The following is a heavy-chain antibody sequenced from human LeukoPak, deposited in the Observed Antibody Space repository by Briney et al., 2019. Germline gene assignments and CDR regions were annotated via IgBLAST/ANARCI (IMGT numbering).Heavy chain of an antibody. D-gene: IGHD3-10*01. CDR2: IYSGGST. CDR3: ARGRGYGSGSYNFDY. Sequence: QAGGSLRLSCTVSGFTVSSDSMSWVRQAPGKGLEWVSFIYSGGSTHYSDSVKGRFTISRDNSKNTLYLQMNSLRAEDTAVYYCARGRGYGSGSYNFDYWGQGTLVTVSS. CDR1: GFTVSSDS. J-gene: IGHJ4*02. V-gene: IGHV3-53*01.